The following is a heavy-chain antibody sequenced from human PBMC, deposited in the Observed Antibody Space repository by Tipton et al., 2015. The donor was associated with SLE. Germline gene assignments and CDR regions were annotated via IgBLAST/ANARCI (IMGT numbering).Heavy chain of an antibody. CDR2: INHSGST. V-gene: IGHV4-34*01. D-gene: IGHD3-16*01. Sequence: TLSLTCAVYGDSFSGYYWSWIRQPPGKGLEWIGEINHSGSTNYNPSLKSRVTISVDTSKNQFSLKLSSVTAADTAVYYCARIQVGEAAFGYWGQGTLVTVSS. CDR1: GDSFSGYY. J-gene: IGHJ4*02. CDR3: ARIQVGEAAFGY.